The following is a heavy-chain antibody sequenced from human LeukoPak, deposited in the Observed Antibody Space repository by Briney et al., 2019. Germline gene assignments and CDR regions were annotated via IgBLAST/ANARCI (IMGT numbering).Heavy chain of an antibody. CDR1: GGSIISYY. D-gene: IGHD2-21*02. J-gene: IGHJ4*02. Sequence: SETLSLTCSVSGGSIISYYWNWIRQPAGKGLEWIGRIYTSGSTNYNPSLKSRVTISVDTSKNQFSLKLSSVTAADTAVYYCARGGYCGGDCYFYYWGQGTLVTVSS. V-gene: IGHV4-4*07. CDR2: IYTSGST. CDR3: ARGGYCGGDCYFYY.